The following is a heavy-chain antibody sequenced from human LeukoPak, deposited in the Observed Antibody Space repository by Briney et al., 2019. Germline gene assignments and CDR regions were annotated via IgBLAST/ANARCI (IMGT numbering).Heavy chain of an antibody. J-gene: IGHJ3*02. V-gene: IGHV3-48*03. CDR2: ISSSGSTI. CDR3: ARDGVLWFGELPDAFDI. CDR1: GFTFSSYE. Sequence: GGSLRLSCAASGFTFSSYEMNWVRQAPGEGLEWVSYISSSGSTIYYADSVKGRFTISRDNAKNSLYLQMNSLRAEDTAVYYCARDGVLWFGELPDAFDIWGQGTMVTVSS. D-gene: IGHD3-10*01.